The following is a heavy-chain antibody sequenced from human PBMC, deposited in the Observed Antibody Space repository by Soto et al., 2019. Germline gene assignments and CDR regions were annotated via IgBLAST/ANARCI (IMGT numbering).Heavy chain of an antibody. Sequence: GASVKVSCKPSGYTFTGNGISWVRQAPGQGLEWMGWISPKSGSIKYAQKFQGRVIMTTDTSTSTAYMELRSLRSDDTAVYYCVKDRDSNSWPSRDVWGPGTTVTVSS. D-gene: IGHD3-22*01. CDR1: GYTFTGNG. V-gene: IGHV1-18*01. CDR2: ISPKSGSI. J-gene: IGHJ6*02. CDR3: VKDRDSNSWPSRDV.